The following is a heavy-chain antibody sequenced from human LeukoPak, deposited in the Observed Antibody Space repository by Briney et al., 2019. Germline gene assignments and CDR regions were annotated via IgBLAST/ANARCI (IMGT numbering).Heavy chain of an antibody. D-gene: IGHD3-10*01. CDR3: ARGPVGYYGSGSYYAQFDP. J-gene: IGHJ5*02. V-gene: IGHV4-31*03. CDR1: GGSITRGAYY. CDR2: IYYSGST. Sequence: PSETLSLTCTVSGGSITRGAYYWSWIRQHPGKGLEWIGYIYYSGSTYYNPSLKSRVNISVDTSNSHFSLKLSSVTAADTAVYYCARGPVGYYGSGSYYAQFDPWGQGTLVTVSS.